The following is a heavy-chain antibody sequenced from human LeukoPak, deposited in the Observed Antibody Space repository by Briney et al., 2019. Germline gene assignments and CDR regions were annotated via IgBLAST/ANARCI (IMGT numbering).Heavy chain of an antibody. D-gene: IGHD4-17*01. CDR3: AKGDYGDFLYYFNY. Sequence: RSLRLSCAASEFTFSSYAMHWVRQAPGKGLEWVSVISYDGSLKNYADSVKGRFTISRDNSKNTLFLQMNSLRSEDMGIYYCAKGDYGDFLYYFNYWGQGTLVTVSS. CDR1: EFTFSSYA. CDR2: ISYDGSLK. J-gene: IGHJ4*02. V-gene: IGHV3-30*18.